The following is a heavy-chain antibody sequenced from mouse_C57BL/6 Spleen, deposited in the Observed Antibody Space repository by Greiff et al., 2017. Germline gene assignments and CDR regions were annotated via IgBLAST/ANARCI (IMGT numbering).Heavy chain of an antibody. CDR1: GYTFTSYW. Sequence: VQLQQPGAELVRPGSSVKLSCKASGYTFTSYWMHWVKQRPIQGLEWIGNIDPSDSETHYNQKFKDKATLTVDKSSSTAYMQLSSLTSEDSAVYYCARDLTTVVATNYWGQGTTLTVSS. V-gene: IGHV1-52*01. J-gene: IGHJ2*01. CDR2: IDPSDSET. CDR3: ARDLTTVVATNY. D-gene: IGHD1-1*01.